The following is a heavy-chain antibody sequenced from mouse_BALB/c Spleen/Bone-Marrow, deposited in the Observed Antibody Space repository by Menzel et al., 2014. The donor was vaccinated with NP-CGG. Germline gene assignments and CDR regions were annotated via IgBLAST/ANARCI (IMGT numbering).Heavy chain of an antibody. CDR1: GYTFTDYY. Sequence: VQLQRPGPELVKPGTSVKMSCKASGYTFTDYYMMWVRQSHGKSLEWIGHINPNTDGTFYNQKFKGKATLTVDKSSSTAYMQLNSLTSEDSAVYYCARSRYFDNWGQGTTLTVSS. D-gene: IGHD3-3*01. CDR3: ARSRYFDN. V-gene: IGHV1-26*01. CDR2: INPNTDGT. J-gene: IGHJ2*01.